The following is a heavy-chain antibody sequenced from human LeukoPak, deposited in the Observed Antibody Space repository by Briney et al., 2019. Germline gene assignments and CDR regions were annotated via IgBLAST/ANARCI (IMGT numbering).Heavy chain of an antibody. D-gene: IGHD3-10*01. CDR3: ARELNMVRGVMRFDY. CDR2: IYTSGST. Sequence: PSETLSLTCTVSGGSISSYYWSWIRQPAGKGLEWIGRIYTSGSTNYNPSLKSRVTMSVDTSKNQFSLKLSSVTAADTAVYYCARELNMVRGVMRFDYWGQGTLVTVSS. J-gene: IGHJ4*02. CDR1: GGSISSYY. V-gene: IGHV4-4*07.